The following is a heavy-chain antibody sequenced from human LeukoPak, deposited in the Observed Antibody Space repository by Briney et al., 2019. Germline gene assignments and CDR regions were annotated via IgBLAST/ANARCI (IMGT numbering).Heavy chain of an antibody. J-gene: IGHJ4*02. Sequence: GGSLRLSCAASGFTFSSYGMQWVRQAPGKGLEWVAVISYDGSNKYYADSVKGRFTISRDNSKNTLYLQMNSLRAEDTAMYYCAKGLRGYSYGYGPSDYWGQGTLVTVSS. CDR2: ISYDGSNK. V-gene: IGHV3-30*18. CDR3: AKGLRGYSYGYGPSDY. D-gene: IGHD5-18*01. CDR1: GFTFSSYG.